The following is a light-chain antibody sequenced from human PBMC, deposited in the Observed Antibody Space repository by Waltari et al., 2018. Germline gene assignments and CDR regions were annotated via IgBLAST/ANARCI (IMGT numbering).Light chain of an antibody. CDR3: SSKTSSSTVL. V-gene: IGLV2-14*03. CDR2: DVS. CDR1: TSDAGGYHC. Sequence: QSALTQPAAVSGSPGQSLTLSCTGTTSDAGGYHCSSWSQHHRDKVPKLLILDVSHRASGASDRFSGSKSGNTASLTIAGLQAGDEADYYCSSKTSSSTVLFGGGTKLTVL. J-gene: IGLJ2*01.